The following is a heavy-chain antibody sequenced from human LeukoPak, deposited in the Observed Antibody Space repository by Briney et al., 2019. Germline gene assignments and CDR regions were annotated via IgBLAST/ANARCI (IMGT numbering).Heavy chain of an antibody. Sequence: SETLSLTCTVSGGSISSSSYYWGWIRQPPGKGLEWIGSIYYSGSTYYNPSLKSRVTISVDTSKNQFSLKLSSVTAADTAVYYCARYSTYNYWGQGTLSPSPQ. V-gene: IGHV4-39*01. D-gene: IGHD6-13*01. J-gene: IGHJ4*02. CDR2: IYYSGST. CDR3: ARYSTYNY. CDR1: GGSISSSSYY.